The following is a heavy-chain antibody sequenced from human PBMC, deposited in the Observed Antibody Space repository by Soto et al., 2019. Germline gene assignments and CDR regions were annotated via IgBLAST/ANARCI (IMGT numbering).Heavy chain of an antibody. CDR3: ARGETYRGV. D-gene: IGHD3-16*02. CDR2: IIPIFSSR. Sequence: QVQLVQSGAEVKKPGSSVKVSCTTSRDTFNKYAFNWVRQAPGQGLEWMGWIIPIFSSRNYAEKFKGRVTITADDSTSTAYMELRSLRVEDPDVYYCARGETYRGVGGQGTTVTVSS. V-gene: IGHV1-69*01. J-gene: IGHJ6*02. CDR1: RDTFNKYA.